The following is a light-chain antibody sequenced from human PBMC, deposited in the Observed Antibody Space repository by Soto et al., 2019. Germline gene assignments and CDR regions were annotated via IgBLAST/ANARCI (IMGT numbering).Light chain of an antibody. CDR1: QSIRTN. V-gene: IGKV3-15*01. Sequence: EIVLTQSPATLSLSPGERATLSCRASQSIRTNLAWYQHKPGQSPRLLIYGASKRATGFPARFSGSGSGTEFTLSISSLQSEDFAVYYCQQYNDNWPTFGQGTKVEIK. CDR3: QQYNDNWPT. CDR2: GAS. J-gene: IGKJ1*01.